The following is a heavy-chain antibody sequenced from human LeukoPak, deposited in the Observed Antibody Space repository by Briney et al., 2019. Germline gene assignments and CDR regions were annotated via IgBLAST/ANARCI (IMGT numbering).Heavy chain of an antibody. D-gene: IGHD3-22*01. CDR1: GGSVSFYY. V-gene: IGHV4-59*02. CDR2: IYYSGST. J-gene: IGHJ3*02. Sequence: SETLSLTCTVSGGSVSFYYWSWIRQPPGKGLEWIGYIYYSGSTYYNPSLKSRVTISVDTSKNQFSLKLSSVTAADTAVYYCARERGNDSSGYYHDAFDIWGQGTMVTVSS. CDR3: ARERGNDSSGYYHDAFDI.